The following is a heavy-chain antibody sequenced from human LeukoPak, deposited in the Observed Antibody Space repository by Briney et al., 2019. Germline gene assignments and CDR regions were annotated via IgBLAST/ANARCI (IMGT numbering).Heavy chain of an antibody. D-gene: IGHD3-22*01. Sequence: GASVKVSCKASGYTFTSYYMHWVRQAPGQGLEWMGIINPSGGSTSYAQKFQGRVTMTEDTSTDTAYMELSSLRSEDTAVYYCATGYYDSSGYYRYFDYWGQGTLVTVSS. CDR3: ATGYYDSSGYYRYFDY. J-gene: IGHJ4*02. V-gene: IGHV1-46*01. CDR1: GYTFTSYY. CDR2: INPSGGST.